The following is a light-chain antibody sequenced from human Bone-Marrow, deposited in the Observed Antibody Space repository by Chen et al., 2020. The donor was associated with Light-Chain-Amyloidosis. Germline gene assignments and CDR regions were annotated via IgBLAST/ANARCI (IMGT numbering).Light chain of an antibody. CDR1: NIGSKS. J-gene: IGLJ3*02. Sequence: SYVLTQPSSVSVAPGQTATIACGGNNIGSKSVHWYQQTPGQAPLLVVYADSDRPSGIPERLSGSNSGNTATLPISRVEAGDEADYYCQVWDRSSDRPVFGGGTKLTVL. CDR3: QVWDRSSDRPV. CDR2: ADS. V-gene: IGLV3-21*02.